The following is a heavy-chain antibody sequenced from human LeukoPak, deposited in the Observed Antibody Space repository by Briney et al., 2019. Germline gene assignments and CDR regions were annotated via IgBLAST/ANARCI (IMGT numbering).Heavy chain of an antibody. J-gene: IGHJ4*02. V-gene: IGHV3-48*01. CDR1: GFTFSSYS. Sequence: PGGSLRLSCAASGFTFSSYSMNWVRQAPGKGLEGVSYISSSSSTIYYADSVKGRFTISRDNAKNSLYLQMNSLRAEDTAVYYCARESGGYYYKNDYWGQGTLVTVSS. CDR3: ARESGGYYYKNDY. CDR2: ISSSSSTI. D-gene: IGHD3-22*01.